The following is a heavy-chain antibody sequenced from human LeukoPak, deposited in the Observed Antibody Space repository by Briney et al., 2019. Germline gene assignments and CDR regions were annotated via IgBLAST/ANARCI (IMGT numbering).Heavy chain of an antibody. Sequence: QPGRSLRLSCAASGFTFSSYAMQWVRQAPGKGLEWVAVISYDESNKFYADSVKGRFTISRDNSRNTLFLQMNSLRAEDTALYYCAKDRDIAVAGTSDKWGQGTLVTVSS. J-gene: IGHJ4*02. CDR1: GFTFSSYA. CDR3: AKDRDIAVAGTSDK. V-gene: IGHV3-30-3*02. CDR2: ISYDESNK. D-gene: IGHD6-19*01.